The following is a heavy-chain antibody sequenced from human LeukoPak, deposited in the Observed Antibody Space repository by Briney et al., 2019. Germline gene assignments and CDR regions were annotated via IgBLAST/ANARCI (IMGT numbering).Heavy chain of an antibody. V-gene: IGHV5-51*01. J-gene: IGHJ6*02. D-gene: IGHD4-17*01. CDR1: GYSFTSYW. CDR2: IYPGDSDT. CDR3: ARHDGDYYYYYGMDV. Sequence: GESLKISCKGSGYSFTSYWIGWVRQMPRKGLEWMGIIYPGDSDTRYSPSFQGQVTISADKSISTAYLQWSSLKASDTAMYYCARHDGDYYYYYGMDVWGQGTTVTVSS.